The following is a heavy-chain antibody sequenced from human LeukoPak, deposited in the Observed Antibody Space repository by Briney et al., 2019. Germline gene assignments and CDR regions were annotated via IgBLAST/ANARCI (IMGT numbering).Heavy chain of an antibody. Sequence: SETLSLTCTVSGGSISSYYWSWIRQPPGKGLEWIGYIYYSGSTNYNPSLKSRVTISVDTSKNQFSPKLSSVTAADTAVYYCARAARLVEFDYWGQGTLVTVSS. J-gene: IGHJ4*02. D-gene: IGHD3-9*01. CDR2: IYYSGST. V-gene: IGHV4-59*12. CDR3: ARAARLVEFDY. CDR1: GGSISSYY.